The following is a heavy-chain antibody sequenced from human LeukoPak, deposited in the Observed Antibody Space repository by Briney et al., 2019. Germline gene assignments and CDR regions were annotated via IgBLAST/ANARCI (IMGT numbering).Heavy chain of an antibody. V-gene: IGHV4-4*02. CDR1: GGSISSNNW. D-gene: IGHD1-1*01. J-gene: IGHJ4*02. Sequence: SETLSLTCAGSGGSISSNNWWGWVRQPPGKGLEWIGEIYHSGSPNYNPSLKSRVTISVDKSRNHFSLNLSSVTAADTAVYYCARVNINNWHSCDYWGQGTLVTVSS. CDR2: IYHSGSP. CDR3: ARVNINNWHSCDY.